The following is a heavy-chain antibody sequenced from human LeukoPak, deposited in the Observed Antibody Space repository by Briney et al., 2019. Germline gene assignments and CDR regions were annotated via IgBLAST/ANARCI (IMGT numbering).Heavy chain of an antibody. CDR3: AKVKTMIVVASQKYFDY. CDR2: VTPSGDPT. J-gene: IGHJ4*02. V-gene: IGHV3-23*01. D-gene: IGHD3-22*01. CDR1: GSTFSTHG. Sequence: GGSLRLSCASSGSTFSTHGMRWVRQPARRGLGWDSVVTPSGDPTYYADSVKGRFTISRNNSKNTLYLQMNSLRAEDTAVYYCAKVKTMIVVASQKYFDYWGQGTLVTVSS.